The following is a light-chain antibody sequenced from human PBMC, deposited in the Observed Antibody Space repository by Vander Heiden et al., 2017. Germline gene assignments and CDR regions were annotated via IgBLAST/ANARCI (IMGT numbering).Light chain of an antibody. CDR2: AAS. Sequence: IQLTQPPASLSASVGDRVTIACRASQGISKYIAWDQQKPGKAPKLLIYAASTLQSGVPSRFSGSGSGTDFTLIIRSLQPEDFATYYCQQINSYPLTFGGGTKVEIK. CDR3: QQINSYPLT. J-gene: IGKJ4*01. V-gene: IGKV1-9*01. CDR1: QGISKY.